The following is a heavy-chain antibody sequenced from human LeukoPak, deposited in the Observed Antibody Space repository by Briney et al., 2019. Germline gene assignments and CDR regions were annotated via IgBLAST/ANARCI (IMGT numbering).Heavy chain of an antibody. J-gene: IGHJ4*02. CDR1: GFPFSTYE. CDR2: ISRSGSTI. V-gene: IGHV3-48*03. D-gene: IGHD3-16*01. CDR3: ARVGAYAAVNC. Sequence: GGSLTLSCAASGFPFSTYEMIWVRQAPGKGREWVSYISRSGSTIYYADSVKGRFTISRDNAKNSLYLQMSSLRAEGTAVYYCARVGAYAAVNCWGQGTLVTVSS.